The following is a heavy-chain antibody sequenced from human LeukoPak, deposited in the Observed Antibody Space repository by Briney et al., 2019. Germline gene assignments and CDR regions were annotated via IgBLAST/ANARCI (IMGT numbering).Heavy chain of an antibody. CDR2: IKQDGSVK. CDR3: ARSLGYCSGGSCSGPGVFDY. CDR1: GFSFSGYW. V-gene: IGHV3-7*01. Sequence: GGSLRLSCAASGFSFSGYWMSWVRQTPGKGLEWVANIKQDGSVKNSVDSMKGRFTISRDNTKNSLYLQMNSLRAEDTAVYYCARSLGYCSGGSCSGPGVFDYWGQGTLVTVSS. J-gene: IGHJ4*02. D-gene: IGHD2-15*01.